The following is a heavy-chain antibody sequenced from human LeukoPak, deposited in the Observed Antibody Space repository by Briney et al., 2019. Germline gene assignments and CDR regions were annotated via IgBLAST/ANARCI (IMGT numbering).Heavy chain of an antibody. J-gene: IGHJ4*02. V-gene: IGHV3-73*01. CDR2: IRSIANDYAT. D-gene: IGHD5-12*01. CDR3: TRVGPTTADY. Sequence: GGSLRLSSAASGFTFSGSAMHWVRQASGRGLEWVGRIRSIANDYATAYAASVKGRFTISRDDSKNTAYLQVNNLKTEDTAVYYCTRVGPTTADYWGQGSLVTVSS. CDR1: GFTFSGSA.